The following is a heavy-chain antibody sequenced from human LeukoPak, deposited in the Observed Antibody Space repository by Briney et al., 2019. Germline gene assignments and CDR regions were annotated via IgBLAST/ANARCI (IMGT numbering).Heavy chain of an antibody. CDR3: AKSKQLRFLGNYYMDV. Sequence: GGSLRLSCAASGFTFSSYAMSWVRQAPGKGLEWVSAISGSGGSTYYADSVKGRFTISRDNSKNKLYLQMNSLRPEDTAVYYCAKSKQLRFLGNYYMDVWGKGTTVTISS. CDR2: ISGSGGST. V-gene: IGHV3-23*01. J-gene: IGHJ6*03. CDR1: GFTFSSYA. D-gene: IGHD5-18*01.